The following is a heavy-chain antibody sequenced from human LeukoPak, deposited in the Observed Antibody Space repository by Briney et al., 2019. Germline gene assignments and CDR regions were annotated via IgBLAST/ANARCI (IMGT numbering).Heavy chain of an antibody. Sequence: GGSLRLSCAASGFTFSSYAMSWVRQAPGKGLEWVSAISGSGGSTYYADSVKGRFTVSRDNSKNTLYLQMNSLRAEDTAVYYCAKVSPYSSSWPLDYWGQGTLVTVSS. D-gene: IGHD6-13*01. V-gene: IGHV3-23*01. CDR2: ISGSGGST. CDR1: GFTFSSYA. J-gene: IGHJ4*02. CDR3: AKVSPYSSSWPLDY.